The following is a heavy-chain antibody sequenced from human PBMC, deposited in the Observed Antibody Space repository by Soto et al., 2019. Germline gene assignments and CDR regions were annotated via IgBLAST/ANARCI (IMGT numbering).Heavy chain of an antibody. J-gene: IGHJ4*02. CDR2: IYYSGST. Sequence: SETLSLTCTVSCGSISSYYWSWIRQPPGKGLEWIGYIYYSGSTNYNPSLKSRVTISVDTSKNQFSLKLSSVTAADTAVYYCARAPPGYSSGWSSSYFDYWGQGTLVTVSS. D-gene: IGHD6-19*01. V-gene: IGHV4-59*01. CDR1: CGSISSYY. CDR3: ARAPPGYSSGWSSSYFDY.